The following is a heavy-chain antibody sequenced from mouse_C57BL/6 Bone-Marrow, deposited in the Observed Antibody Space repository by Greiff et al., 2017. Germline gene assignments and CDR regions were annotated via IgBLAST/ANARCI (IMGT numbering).Heavy chain of an antibody. CDR3: AREGSNYGFAY. CDR2: IYPGDGDT. CDR1: GYAFSSYW. D-gene: IGHD2-5*01. Sequence: QVQLQESGAELVKPGASVKISCKASGYAFSSYWMNWVKQRPGKGLEWIGQIYPGDGDTNYNGKFKGKATLTADKSSSTAYMQLSSLTSEDSAVYFCAREGSNYGFAYWGQGTLVTVSA. J-gene: IGHJ3*01. V-gene: IGHV1-80*01.